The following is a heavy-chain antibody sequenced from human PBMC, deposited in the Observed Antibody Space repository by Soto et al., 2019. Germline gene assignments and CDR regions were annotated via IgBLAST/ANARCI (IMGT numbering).Heavy chain of an antibody. D-gene: IGHD4-17*01. J-gene: IGHJ2*01. V-gene: IGHV1-18*01. CDR1: GYTFNSYG. CDR2: ISAYNGNT. Sequence: QVQLVQSGAEVKKPGASVKVSCKASGYTFNSYGITWVRQAPGQGLEWMGWISAYNGNTNYAQKLQGRVTMTTDTPTSTAYMELRSLRSDDTAVYYCARVGPVPLTDWYFALWGRGTLVTVSS. CDR3: ARVGPVPLTDWYFAL.